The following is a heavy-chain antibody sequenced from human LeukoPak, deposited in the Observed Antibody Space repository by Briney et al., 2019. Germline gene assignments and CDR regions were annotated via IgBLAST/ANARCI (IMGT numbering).Heavy chain of an antibody. CDR2: IIPILGIA. Sequence: SVKVSCKASGGTFSSYAISWVRQAPAQGLEWMGRIIPILGIANYAQKFQDRVTITADKSTSTAYMELSSLRSEDTAVYYCVCYDNAAEYFHYWGQGTLVTVSS. J-gene: IGHJ1*01. D-gene: IGHD3-22*01. CDR3: VCYDNAAEYFHY. CDR1: GGTFSSYA. V-gene: IGHV1-69*04.